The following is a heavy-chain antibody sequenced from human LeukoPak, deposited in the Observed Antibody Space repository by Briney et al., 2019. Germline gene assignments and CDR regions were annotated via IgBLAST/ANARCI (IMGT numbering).Heavy chain of an antibody. Sequence: GGPLRLSCAASGFTFSSYWMHWVRQAPGKGLVWVSRINSDGSSTSYADSVKGRFTISRDNAKNTLYPQMNSLRAEDTAVYYCARDKGSTYYFDYWGQGTLVTVSS. CDR1: GFTFSSYW. CDR3: ARDKGSTYYFDY. V-gene: IGHV3-74*01. D-gene: IGHD2-15*01. CDR2: INSDGSST. J-gene: IGHJ4*02.